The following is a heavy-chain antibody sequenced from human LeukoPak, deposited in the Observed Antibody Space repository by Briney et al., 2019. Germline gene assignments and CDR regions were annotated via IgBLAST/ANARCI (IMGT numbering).Heavy chain of an antibody. J-gene: IGHJ4*02. CDR2: IYTSGST. D-gene: IGHD3-10*01. V-gene: IGHV4-4*07. Sequence: SETLSLTCTVSGGSISSYYWSWIRQPAGKGLEWIGRIYTSGSTNYNPSLKSRVTISVDTSKNQFSLKLSSVTAADTAVYYCARDSRITTVRGVISDWGQGTLVTVSS. CDR1: GGSISSYY. CDR3: ARDSRITTVRGVISD.